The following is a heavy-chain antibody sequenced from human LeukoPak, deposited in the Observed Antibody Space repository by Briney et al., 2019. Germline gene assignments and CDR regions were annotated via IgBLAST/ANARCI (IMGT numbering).Heavy chain of an antibody. D-gene: IGHD1-26*01. Sequence: GEPLKISCKGSGYSFTSYWIGWVRPMPGKGLEWMGIIYPGDSDTRYSPSFQGQVTISADKSISTAYLQWSSLKASDTAMYYCARQPLCSGSYLDYWGQGTLVTVSS. CDR1: GYSFTSYW. CDR2: IYPGDSDT. CDR3: ARQPLCSGSYLDY. V-gene: IGHV5-51*01. J-gene: IGHJ4*02.